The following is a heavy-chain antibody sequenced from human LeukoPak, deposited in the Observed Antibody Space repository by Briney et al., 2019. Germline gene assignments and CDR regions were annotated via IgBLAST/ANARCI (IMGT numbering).Heavy chain of an antibody. J-gene: IGHJ4*02. CDR3: ARRKEVQTTFDY. Sequence: PGGSLRLSCTASGFTFSHSWMGWVRQAPGKGLEWVANIKEDGSETYYVDSVKGRFTISRDSAKNSLDLQMNSLRAEDTAVYYCARRKEVQTTFDYWGQGTLVTVSS. CDR1: GFTFSHSW. CDR2: IKEDGSET. D-gene: IGHD4/OR15-4a*01. V-gene: IGHV3-7*01.